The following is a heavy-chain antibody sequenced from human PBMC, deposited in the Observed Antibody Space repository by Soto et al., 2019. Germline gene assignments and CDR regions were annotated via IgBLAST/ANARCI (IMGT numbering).Heavy chain of an antibody. D-gene: IGHD3-10*01. V-gene: IGHV3-53*01. CDR3: GAPPGGGGY. CDR2: IYSGGYT. CDR1: GFTVSNNY. Sequence: EVQLVESGGGLIQPGGSLRLSCAVSGFTVSNNYMSWVRQAPGKGLEGVSVIYSGGYTAYGDSVKGRFTISRDNSKNPLSPQSNSRGAADPAVYYWGAPPGGGGYWGQGTLVTVSS. J-gene: IGHJ4*02.